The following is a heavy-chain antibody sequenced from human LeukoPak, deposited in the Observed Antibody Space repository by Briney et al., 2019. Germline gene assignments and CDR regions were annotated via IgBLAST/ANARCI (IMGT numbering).Heavy chain of an antibody. CDR2: IYSGGKT. J-gene: IGHJ4*02. Sequence: EGSLRLSCAASGFTVSSNYMSWVRQAPGKGLEWVSVIYSGGKTFYADSVKGRFTISRDNSKNTLYLQMNSLRAEDTAVYYCARGDPGAYWGQGTLVTVSS. CDR1: GFTVSSNY. CDR3: ARGDPGAY. D-gene: IGHD2-21*02. V-gene: IGHV3-53*01.